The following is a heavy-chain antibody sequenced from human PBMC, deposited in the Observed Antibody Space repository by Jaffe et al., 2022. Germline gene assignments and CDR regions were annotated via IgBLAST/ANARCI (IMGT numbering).Heavy chain of an antibody. CDR1: GGTFSSYA. Sequence: QVQLVQSGAEVKKPGSSVKVSCKASGGTFSSYAISWVRQAPGQGLEWMGGIIPIFGTANYAQKFQGRVTITTDESTSTAYMELSSLRSEDTAVYYCARDRSPNCSGGSCYSFFDYWGQGTLVTVSS. CDR2: IIPIFGTA. J-gene: IGHJ4*02. D-gene: IGHD2-15*01. V-gene: IGHV1-69*05. CDR3: ARDRSPNCSGGSCYSFFDY.